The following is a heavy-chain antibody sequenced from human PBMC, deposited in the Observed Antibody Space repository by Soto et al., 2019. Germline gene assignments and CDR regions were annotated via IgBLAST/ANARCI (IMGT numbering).Heavy chain of an antibody. CDR2: IYYSGST. CDR3: ARHFSGPYSSGWYLHYYYGMDV. D-gene: IGHD6-19*01. CDR1: GGSISSSSYY. V-gene: IGHV4-39*01. J-gene: IGHJ6*02. Sequence: PSETLSLTCTVSGGSISSSSYYWGWIRQPPGKGLEWIGSIYYSGSTYYNPPLKSRVTISVDTSKNQFSLKLSSVTAADTAVYYCARHFSGPYSSGWYLHYYYGMDVWGQGTTVTVSS.